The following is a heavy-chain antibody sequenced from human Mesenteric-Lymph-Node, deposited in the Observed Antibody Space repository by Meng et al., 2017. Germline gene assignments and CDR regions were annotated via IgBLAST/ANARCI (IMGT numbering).Heavy chain of an antibody. V-gene: IGHV4-59*01. J-gene: IGHJ4*02. CDR1: GDSISDYY. Sequence: SETLSFTCTVSGDSISDYYWNWIRQPPGKGLEWMGNIYYSGNTDYNPSLKSRVTISVDTSKNQFSLKLTSVTAADTAVYYCARGVESYDILTGYYKGTYLDYWGQGTLVTVSS. CDR2: IYYSGNT. CDR3: ARGVESYDILTGYYKGTYLDY. D-gene: IGHD3-9*01.